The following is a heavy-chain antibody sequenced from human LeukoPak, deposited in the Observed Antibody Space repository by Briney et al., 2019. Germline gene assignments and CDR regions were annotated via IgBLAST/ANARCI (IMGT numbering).Heavy chain of an antibody. CDR1: GGTFSSYA. Sequence: SVKVSCKASGGTFSSYAISWVRHAPGQGLEWMGRIIPIFGTANYAQKFQGRVTITTDEATSTAYMELSSLRSEDTAVYYCARDRRGTIFGVVTERPYYYYYYYMDVWGKGTTVTVSS. CDR3: ARDRRGTIFGVVTERPYYYYYYYMDV. V-gene: IGHV1-69*05. D-gene: IGHD3-3*01. J-gene: IGHJ6*03. CDR2: IIPIFGTA.